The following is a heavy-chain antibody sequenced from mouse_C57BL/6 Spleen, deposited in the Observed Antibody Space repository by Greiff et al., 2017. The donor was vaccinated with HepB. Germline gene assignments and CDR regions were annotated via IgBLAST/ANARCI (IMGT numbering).Heavy chain of an antibody. Sequence: VQLQQSGAELVRPGASVTLSCKASGYTFTDYEMHWVKQTPVHGLEWIGAIDPETGGTAYNQKFKGEAILTADKSSSTAYMELRSLTSEDSAVYYSTRGVYGSSYGAYWGQGTLVTVSA. CDR3: TRGVYGSSYGAY. J-gene: IGHJ3*01. V-gene: IGHV1-15*01. CDR2: IDPETGGT. D-gene: IGHD1-1*01. CDR1: GYTFTDYE.